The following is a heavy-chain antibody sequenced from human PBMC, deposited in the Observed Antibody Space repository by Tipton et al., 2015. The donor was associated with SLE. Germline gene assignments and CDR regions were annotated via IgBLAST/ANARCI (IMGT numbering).Heavy chain of an antibody. D-gene: IGHD1-26*01. J-gene: IGHJ4*02. CDR2: IIPIFGTT. Sequence: QVQLVQSGAEVKKPGTSVKVSCKASGGSFSRYAISWVRQAPGQGPEWMGGIIPIFGTTNYAQKFQGRVTITTDESTSTTYMEVNSLRSEDTALYYCARGWSEVGVTPSPFGYWGQGTLVTVSS. CDR1: GGSFSRYA. CDR3: ARGWSEVGVTPSPFGY. V-gene: IGHV1-69*01.